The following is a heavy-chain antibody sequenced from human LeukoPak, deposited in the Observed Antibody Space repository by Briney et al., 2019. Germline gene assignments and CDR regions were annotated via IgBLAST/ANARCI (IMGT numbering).Heavy chain of an antibody. CDR2: IKQDGREK. CDR3: TRDEAAATN. Sequence: GGSLRLSCAGSGFTFSSYWMSWIRQAPGKGPEWVANIKQDGREKHYVDSVKGRFTISRDNAKSSLYLQMNRLRAEDTAVYYCTRDEAAATNWGQGTPVTVSS. J-gene: IGHJ4*02. D-gene: IGHD6-13*01. V-gene: IGHV3-7*01. CDR1: GFTFSSYW.